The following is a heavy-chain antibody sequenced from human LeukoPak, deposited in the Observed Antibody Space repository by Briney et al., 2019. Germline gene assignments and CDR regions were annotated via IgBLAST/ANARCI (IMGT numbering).Heavy chain of an antibody. CDR1: GFTFSSYA. J-gene: IGHJ3*02. D-gene: IGHD3-22*01. V-gene: IGHV3-23*01. CDR3: AKGDQRRTYYYDSSGLGNAFDI. CDR2: ISGSGGST. Sequence: GGSLRLSCAASGFTFSSYAMSWVRQAPGKGLEWVSAISGSGGSTYYTDSVKGRFTISRDNSKNTLYLQMNSLRAEDTAVYYCAKGDQRRTYYYDSSGLGNAFDIWGQGTMVTVSS.